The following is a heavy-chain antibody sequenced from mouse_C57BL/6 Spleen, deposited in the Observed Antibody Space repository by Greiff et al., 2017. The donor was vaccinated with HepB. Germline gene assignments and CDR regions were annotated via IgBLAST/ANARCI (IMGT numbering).Heavy chain of an antibody. V-gene: IGHV5-16*01. CDR2: INYDGSST. D-gene: IGHD2-4*01. CDR1: GFTFSDYY. J-gene: IGHJ4*01. Sequence: EVKLMESEGGLVQPGSSMKLSCTASGFTFSDYYMAWVRQVPENGLEWVANINYDGSSTYYLDSLKSRFIISRDNAKNILYLQMSSLKSEDTATYYCARDNYDYDGGYAMDYWGQGTSVTVSS. CDR3: ARDNYDYDGGYAMDY.